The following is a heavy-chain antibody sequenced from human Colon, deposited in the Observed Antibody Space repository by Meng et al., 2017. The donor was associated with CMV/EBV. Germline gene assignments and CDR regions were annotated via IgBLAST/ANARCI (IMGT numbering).Heavy chain of an antibody. J-gene: IGHJ1*01. CDR2: ISYDGSNK. D-gene: IGHD6-13*01. CDR3: SKTGSSWFSED. Sequence: GESLKISCAASGFTFSGYAMHWVRQAPGKGMEWVAAISYDGSNKYYADSVKGRFTISRDNSKKTLYLQMNSLRAEDTAGYYCSKTGSSWFSEDWGQGTLVTVSS. V-gene: IGHV3-30*04. CDR1: GFTFSGYA.